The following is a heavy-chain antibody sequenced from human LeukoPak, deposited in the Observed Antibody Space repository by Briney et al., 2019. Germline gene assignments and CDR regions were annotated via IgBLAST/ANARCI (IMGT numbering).Heavy chain of an antibody. CDR1: GLTFSSYS. J-gene: IGHJ4*02. CDR2: IRSDTSTK. Sequence: PGGSLRLSCAASGLTFSSYSINWVRQAPGKGLEWVSYIRSDTSTKYYADSVKGRFTISRDNAKNSVYLQINSLRAEDTAVYYCTRDSGYEFDYWGQGTLVTVSS. D-gene: IGHD5-12*01. V-gene: IGHV3-48*04. CDR3: TRDSGYEFDY.